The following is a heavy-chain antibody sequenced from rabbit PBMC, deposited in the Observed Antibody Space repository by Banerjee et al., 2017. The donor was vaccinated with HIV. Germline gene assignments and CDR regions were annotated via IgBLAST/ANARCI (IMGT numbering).Heavy chain of an antibody. V-gene: IGHV1S45*01. CDR2: IYTGGSGDT. CDR3: ARDLAGVIGWNFGL. D-gene: IGHD4-1*01. Sequence: QEQLEESGGDLVKPEGSLTLTCTASGFSFSNGYVMCWVRQAPGKGLEWIACIYTGGSGDTHYASWAKGRLTISKTSSTTVTLQMTSLTAADTATYFCARDLAGVIGWNFGLWGPGTLVTVS. J-gene: IGHJ4*01. CDR1: GFSFSNGYV.